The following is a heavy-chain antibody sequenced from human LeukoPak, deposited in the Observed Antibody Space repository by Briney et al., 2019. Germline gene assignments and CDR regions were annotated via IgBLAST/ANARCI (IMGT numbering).Heavy chain of an antibody. V-gene: IGHV7-4-1*02. Sequence: ASVKVSCKASGYTFTSYAMNWVRQAPGQGLEWMGWINTSTGNPTYAQGFTGRFVFSLDTSVSTAYLQISSLKAEDTAVYYCARVRCTNCPSGWFDPWGQGTLVTVSS. CDR3: ARVRCTNCPSGWFDP. CDR1: GYTFTSYA. CDR2: INTSTGNP. D-gene: IGHD4-17*01. J-gene: IGHJ5*02.